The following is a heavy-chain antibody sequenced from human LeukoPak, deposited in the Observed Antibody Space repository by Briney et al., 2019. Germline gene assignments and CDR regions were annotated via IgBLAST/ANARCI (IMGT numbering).Heavy chain of an antibody. V-gene: IGHV4-34*01. CDR1: GGSFNIYC. D-gene: IGHD1-7*01. CDR2: MNDGGTI. CDR3: ARRWNYGRNYYIDV. J-gene: IGHJ6*03. Sequence: SETLSLTCAVYGGSFNIYCWSWIRQSPEKGLEWIGEMNDGGTINYNPSLLSRVTISLDRSKNQFSLKLTSVTTADTAVYYCARRWNYGRNYYIDVWGNGATVSVSS.